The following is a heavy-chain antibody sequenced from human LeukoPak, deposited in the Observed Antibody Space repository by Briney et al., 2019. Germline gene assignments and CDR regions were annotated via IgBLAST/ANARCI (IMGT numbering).Heavy chain of an antibody. Sequence: SETLSLTCTVSGYSISSGYSWSWIRQPPGKGLEWIGYIYHSGSTYYNPSLKSRVTISVDRSKNQFSLKLSSVTAADTAVYYCASAAVYSGFDYWGQGTLVTVSS. CDR1: GYSISSGYS. V-gene: IGHV4-30-2*01. CDR2: IYHSGST. D-gene: IGHD2-8*01. J-gene: IGHJ4*02. CDR3: ASAAVYSGFDY.